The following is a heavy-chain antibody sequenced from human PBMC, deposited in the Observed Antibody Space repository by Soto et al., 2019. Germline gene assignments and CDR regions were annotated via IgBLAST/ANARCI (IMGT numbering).Heavy chain of an antibody. V-gene: IGHV1-69*13. CDR1: GGTFSSYA. J-gene: IGHJ3*02. CDR3: ARRYCSSTSCYHDAFDI. Sequence: SVKVSCKASGGTFSSYAISWVRQAPGQGLEWMGGIIPIFGTANYAQKFQGRVTITADESTSTAYMELSSLRSGDTAVYYCARRYCSSTSCYHDAFDIWGQGTMVTVSS. CDR2: IIPIFGTA. D-gene: IGHD2-2*01.